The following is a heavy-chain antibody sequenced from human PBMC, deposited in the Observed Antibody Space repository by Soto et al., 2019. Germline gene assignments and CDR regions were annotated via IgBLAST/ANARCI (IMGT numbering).Heavy chain of an antibody. D-gene: IGHD1-1*01. J-gene: IGHJ6*02. Sequence: EKLSLTYAVYGGSFSRCYWSWIRQPPGKGLEWIGEINHSGSTNYNPSLKSRGTISVDTAKNQVSLKLSTGTAADTAVYYCARNRGGGRPRNQDYYYYYVMDVWGQGTKVTVSS. CDR3: ARNRGGGRPRNQDYYYYYVMDV. CDR2: INHSGST. V-gene: IGHV4-34*01. CDR1: GGSFSRCY.